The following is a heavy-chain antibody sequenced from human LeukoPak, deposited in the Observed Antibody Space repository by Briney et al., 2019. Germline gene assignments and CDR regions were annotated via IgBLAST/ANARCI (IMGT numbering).Heavy chain of an antibody. CDR2: ISSSGSII. CDR3: ARDLYF. V-gene: IGHV3-48*03. D-gene: IGHD2-15*01. J-gene: IGHJ4*02. CDR1: GFTFRSCE. Sequence: GGSLRLSCAASGFTFRSCELSWVRQAPAKGLEWVSYISSSGSIIYYADSVKGRFTISRDNAKNSLYLQMNSLRDEDTAVYYCARDLYFWGQGTLVTVSS.